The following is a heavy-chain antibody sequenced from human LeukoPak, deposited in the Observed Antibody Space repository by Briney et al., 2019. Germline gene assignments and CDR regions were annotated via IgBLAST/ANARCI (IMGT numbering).Heavy chain of an antibody. Sequence: ASVKVSCKASGYTFTSYDINWVRQATGQGLEWMGWRNPNSGNTGYAQKFQGRVTMTRNTSISTAYMELSSLRSEDTAVYYCARSGYCTNGVCYWYYYYMDVWGKGTTVTVSS. V-gene: IGHV1-8*01. CDR2: RNPNSGNT. CDR3: ARSGYCTNGVCYWYYYYMDV. CDR1: GYTFTSYD. D-gene: IGHD2-8*01. J-gene: IGHJ6*03.